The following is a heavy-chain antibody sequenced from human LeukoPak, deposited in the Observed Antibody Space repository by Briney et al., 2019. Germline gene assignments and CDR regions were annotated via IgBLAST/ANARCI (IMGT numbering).Heavy chain of an antibody. CDR2: MNPNSGGT. Sequence: ASVKVSCKASGYTFTSYDINWVRQATGQGLEWMGWMNPNSGGTNYAQKFQGRVTMTRDTSISTAYMELSRLRSDDTAVYYCARTDIVVVVAATPANWFDPWGQGTLVTVSA. V-gene: IGHV1-2*02. CDR3: ARTDIVVVVAATPANWFDP. J-gene: IGHJ5*02. CDR1: GYTFTSYD. D-gene: IGHD2-15*01.